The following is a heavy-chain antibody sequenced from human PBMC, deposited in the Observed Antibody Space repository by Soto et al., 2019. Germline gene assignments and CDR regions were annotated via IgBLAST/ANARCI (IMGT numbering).Heavy chain of an antibody. CDR3: TKSRRSVLMVYGFGGMEV. CDR2: ISGSGDGT. CDR1: GFSVSYYA. J-gene: IGHJ6*02. D-gene: IGHD2-8*01. Sequence: LXRSCGASGFSVSYYAMSWFHRAPGKGLEWVSSISGSGDGTYYGDSVKGRFTLSRDASQKTLYLQMNNLRGEDTAVYFCTKSRRSVLMVYGFGGMEVWGRRTTVTVS. V-gene: IGHV3-23*01.